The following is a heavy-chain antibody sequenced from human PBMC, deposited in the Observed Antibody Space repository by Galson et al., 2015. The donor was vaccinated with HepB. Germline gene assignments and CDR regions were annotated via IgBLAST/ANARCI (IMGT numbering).Heavy chain of an antibody. CDR1: GFTFSSYA. Sequence: SLRLSCAASGFTFSSYAMHWVRQAPGKGLEWVAVISYDGSNKYYADSVKGRFTVFRDNSKNTLYLQMTSLRAEDTGVYYCARDLDYRQRTFDYWGQGALVTVSS. CDR3: ARDLDYRQRTFDY. V-gene: IGHV3-30*04. CDR2: ISYDGSNK. J-gene: IGHJ4*02. D-gene: IGHD3/OR15-3a*01.